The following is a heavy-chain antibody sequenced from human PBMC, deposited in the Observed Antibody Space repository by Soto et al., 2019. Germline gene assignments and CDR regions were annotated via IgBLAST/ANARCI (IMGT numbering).Heavy chain of an antibody. V-gene: IGHV3-15*01. CDR1: GFTFDDYG. D-gene: IGHD3-3*02. Sequence: GGSLRLSCAASGFTFDDYGMSWVRQAPGKGLEWVGRVKSNTDGGTTDYAAPVKGRFTISRDDSKNTLFLQMNSLKTEDTAIYYCTTDLADYWGQGTLVTVSS. J-gene: IGHJ4*02. CDR3: TTDLADY. CDR2: VKSNTDGGTT.